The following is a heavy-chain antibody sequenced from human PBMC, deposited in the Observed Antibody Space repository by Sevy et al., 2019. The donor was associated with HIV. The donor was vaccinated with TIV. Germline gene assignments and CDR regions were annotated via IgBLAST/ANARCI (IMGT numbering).Heavy chain of an antibody. CDR3: ARFGRIAVAGTRGFSGMDV. CDR1: GGSFSGYY. V-gene: IGHV4-34*01. Sequence: SQTLSLTCAVYGGSFSGYYWSWIRQPPGKGLEWIGEINHSGSTNYNPSLKSRVTISVDTSKNQFSLKLSSVTAAVTAVYYCARFGRIAVAGTRGFSGMDVWGQGTTVTVSS. J-gene: IGHJ6*02. D-gene: IGHD6-19*01. CDR2: INHSGST.